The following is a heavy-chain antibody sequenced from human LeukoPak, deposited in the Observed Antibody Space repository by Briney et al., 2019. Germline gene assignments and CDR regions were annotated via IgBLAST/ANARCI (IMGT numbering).Heavy chain of an antibody. CDR1: GGTFGSYT. V-gene: IGHV1-69*02. Sequence: VASVKVSCKASGGTFGSYTISWVRQAPGQGLEWMGRIIPILGIANYAQKFQGRVTITADKSTSTAYMELSSLRSEDTAVYYCARVGWAAGWFDPWGQGTLVTVSS. CDR2: IIPILGIA. J-gene: IGHJ5*02. CDR3: ARVGWAAGWFDP. D-gene: IGHD1-26*01.